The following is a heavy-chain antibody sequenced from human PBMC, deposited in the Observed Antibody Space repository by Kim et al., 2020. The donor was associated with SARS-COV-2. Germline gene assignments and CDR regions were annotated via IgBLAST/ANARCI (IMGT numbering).Heavy chain of an antibody. CDR3: ASAPEGTFDSSGFYWRGDAFGV. Sequence: SETLSLTCAVSGYSISSGHYWGWFRQYPGKGLEWIANIYHSGSTYYNPSFESRVTISSDMSKHQSFLRQTSVTAADTAVYYCASAPEGTFDSSGFYWRGDAFGVWGQGTMVTVSS. CDR1: GYSISSGHY. D-gene: IGHD3-22*01. CDR2: IYHSGST. J-gene: IGHJ3*01. V-gene: IGHV4-38-2*01.